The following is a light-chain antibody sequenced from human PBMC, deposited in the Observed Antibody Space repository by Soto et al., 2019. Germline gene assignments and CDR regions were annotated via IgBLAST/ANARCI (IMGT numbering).Light chain of an antibody. CDR1: QSVSSSY. CDR2: GAS. V-gene: IGKV3-20*01. Sequence: EIVLTQSPGTLSLSPGERATLSCRASQSVSSSYLAWYQQKPGQAPRLLIYGASSRATGIPDRFSGSGSGTDFILTISRLEPEDFAVYYCQQYGRSPTTFGQGTKVEIK. J-gene: IGKJ1*01. CDR3: QQYGRSPTT.